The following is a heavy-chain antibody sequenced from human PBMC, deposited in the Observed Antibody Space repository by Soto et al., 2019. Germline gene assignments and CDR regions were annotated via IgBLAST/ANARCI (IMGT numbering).Heavy chain of an antibody. CDR1: GYTFTSYD. CDR3: ARDNRYSSSASDAFDI. Sequence: ASVKVSCKASGYTFTSYDINWVRQATGQGLEWMGWMNPNSGNTGYAQKFQGRVTMTRNTSISTAYMELSSLRSEDTAVYYCARDNRYSSSASDAFDIWGQGTMVTVSS. J-gene: IGHJ3*02. V-gene: IGHV1-8*01. CDR2: MNPNSGNT. D-gene: IGHD6-13*01.